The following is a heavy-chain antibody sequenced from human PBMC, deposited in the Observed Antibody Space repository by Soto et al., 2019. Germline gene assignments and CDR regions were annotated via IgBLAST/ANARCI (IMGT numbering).Heavy chain of an antibody. Sequence: QVQLQESGPGLVKPSETLSLTCSVSGGSFSSDYWNWIRQPPGKGLEWIGHISYSGSTHYNPSLKSRVTISPDTSKMQFSLRLSSVTAADTAVYYCARGPDGDYFDHWGQGALVTVSS. J-gene: IGHJ4*02. V-gene: IGHV4-59*01. CDR1: GGSFSSDY. D-gene: IGHD3-16*01. CDR2: ISYSGST. CDR3: ARGPDGDYFDH.